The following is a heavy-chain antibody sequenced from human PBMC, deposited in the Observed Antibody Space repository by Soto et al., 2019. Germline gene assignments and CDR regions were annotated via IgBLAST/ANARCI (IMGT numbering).Heavy chain of an antibody. CDR3: SRAGSYGVPIV. CDR2: INPSGGST. J-gene: IGHJ1*01. CDR1: GYTFTSYY. Sequence: ASVKVSCKASGYTFTSYYMHWVRQAPGQGLEWMGIINPSGGSTSYAQKFQGRVTMTRDTSTSTVYMELSSLRSEDTAVYYGSRAGSYGVPIVWGQGTLVPVSS. D-gene: IGHD4-17*01. V-gene: IGHV1-46*01.